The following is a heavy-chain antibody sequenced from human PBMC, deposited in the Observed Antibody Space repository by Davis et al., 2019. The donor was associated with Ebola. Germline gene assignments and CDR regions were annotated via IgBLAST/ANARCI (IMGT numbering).Heavy chain of an antibody. CDR3: ARGDYGDYPWFDP. J-gene: IGHJ5*02. Sequence: AASVKVSCKASGGTFSSYAISWVRQAPGQGLEWMGWINPNSGGTNYAQKFQGWVTMTRDTSISTAYMELSRLRSDDTAVYYCARGDYGDYPWFDPWGQGTLVTVSS. CDR1: GGTFSSYA. V-gene: IGHV1-2*04. D-gene: IGHD4-17*01. CDR2: INPNSGGT.